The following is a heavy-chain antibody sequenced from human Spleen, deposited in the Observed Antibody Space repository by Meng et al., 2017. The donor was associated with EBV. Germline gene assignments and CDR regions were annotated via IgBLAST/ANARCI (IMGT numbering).Heavy chain of an antibody. J-gene: IGHJ5*02. D-gene: IGHD3-16*01. CDR2: IIPIFGTA. V-gene: IGHV1-69*06. Sequence: QVQLVQSGGEGKRPGSSVKVSCKASGGTFSSYAISWGRQAPGQGLEWMGGIIPIFGTANYAQKFQGRVTITADKSTSTAYMELSSLRSEDTAVYYCAREGGEIPRVFDPWGQGTLVTVSS. CDR1: GGTFSSYA. CDR3: AREGGEIPRVFDP.